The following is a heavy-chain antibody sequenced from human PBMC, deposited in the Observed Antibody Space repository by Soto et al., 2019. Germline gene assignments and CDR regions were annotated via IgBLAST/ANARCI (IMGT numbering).Heavy chain of an antibody. J-gene: IGHJ4*02. V-gene: IGHV4-39*01. CDR1: GCSIGSGSYY. D-gene: IGHD3-3*01. CDR3: ARCDAWSGYSPETNFDY. Sequence: SETLSLTCTVSGCSIGSGSYYWCGILQPPGKGLEWIGSIYYSGSTYYNPSLKSRVTMSVDTSKNQFSLSLSSVTAADTAVYYCARCDAWSGYSPETNFDYWCQGPLVTVSS. CDR2: IYYSGST.